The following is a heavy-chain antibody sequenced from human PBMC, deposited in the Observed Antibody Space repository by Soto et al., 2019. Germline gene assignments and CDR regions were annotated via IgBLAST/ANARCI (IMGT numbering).Heavy chain of an antibody. D-gene: IGHD3-16*01. CDR1: SGSIFTTNW. Sequence: QVQLQESGPGLVKPSGTLSLTCAASSGSIFTTNWWSWVRQSPGRGLQWIWDIYHSGSPKYNPSLKSRVGISIDKSKDRFFLNLTSVTAADTAVYYCARKPDVATAKVGGGYVFDVWGQGTMVTVSS. CDR2: IYHSGSP. V-gene: IGHV4-4*02. CDR3: ARKPDVATAKVGGGYVFDV. J-gene: IGHJ3*01.